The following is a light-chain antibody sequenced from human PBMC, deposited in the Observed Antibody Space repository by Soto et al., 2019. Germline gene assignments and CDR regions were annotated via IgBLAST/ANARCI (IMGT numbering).Light chain of an antibody. J-gene: IGKJ1*01. CDR2: GAS. CDR1: QSVSSN. V-gene: IGKV3-15*01. Sequence: EIVMTQSPATLSMSPGERATLSCRASQSVSSNLAWYQQKPGQAPRLLIYGASTRATGIAARFSGSGSGTEFTLTISILQSEDFAVYYCQQYNNWPPWTFGQGTKVEIK. CDR3: QQYNNWPPWT.